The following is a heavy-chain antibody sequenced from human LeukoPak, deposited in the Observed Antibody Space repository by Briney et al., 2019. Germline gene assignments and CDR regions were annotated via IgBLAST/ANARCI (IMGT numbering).Heavy chain of an antibody. J-gene: IGHJ4*02. CDR2: IYYSGST. CDR1: GGSISSGGCY. Sequence: SETLSLTCTVSGGSISSGGCYWSWIRQPPGKGLEWIGYIYYSGSTNYNPSLKSRVTISVDTSKNQFSLKLSSVTAADTAVYYCARHDGGSPPFDYWGQGTLVTVSS. V-gene: IGHV4-61*08. CDR3: ARHDGGSPPFDY. D-gene: IGHD1-26*01.